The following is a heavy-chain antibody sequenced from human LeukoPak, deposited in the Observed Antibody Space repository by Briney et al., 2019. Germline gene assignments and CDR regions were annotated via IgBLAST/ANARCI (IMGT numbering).Heavy chain of an antibody. J-gene: IGHJ3*02. CDR1: GFTFTRYW. CDR3: AKDKLWGGPHAFDI. CDR2: ISIDGRVT. V-gene: IGHV3-74*01. D-gene: IGHD3-3*01. Sequence: GGSPRLSCAASGFTFTRYWMHWVRQAPGRGPVWVSRISIDGRVTDYADSVKGRFTISRDNSKNTLYLQMNSLRAEDTAVYYCAKDKLWGGPHAFDIWGQGTMVTVSS.